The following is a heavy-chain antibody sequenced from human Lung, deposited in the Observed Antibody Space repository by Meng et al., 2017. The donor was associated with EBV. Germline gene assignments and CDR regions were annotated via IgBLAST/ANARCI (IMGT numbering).Heavy chain of an antibody. CDR3: GRDQGRQLINH. Sequence: QVQLQEPGPGLVTPSGTLSLTCTFSGDSISSDIWVSWVRQPPGKGLEWIGEVYHRGDTNYNPSLRSRVVISVDRSKNQFSLNLSSVTAADTAVYYCGRDQGRQLINHWGQGTLVTVSS. J-gene: IGHJ4*02. V-gene: IGHV4-4*02. CDR2: VYHRGDT. CDR1: GDSISSDIW. D-gene: IGHD1-1*01.